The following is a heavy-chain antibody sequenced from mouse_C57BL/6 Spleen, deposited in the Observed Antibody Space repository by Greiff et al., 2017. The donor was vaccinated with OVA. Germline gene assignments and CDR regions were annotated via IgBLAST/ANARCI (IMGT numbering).Heavy chain of an antibody. CDR1: GYTFTSYW. J-gene: IGHJ2*01. Sequence: QVQLQQSGAELVMPGASVKLSCKASGYTFTSYWMHWVKQRPGQGLEWIGEIDPSDSYTNYNQKFKGKSTLTVDKSSSTAYMQLSSLTSEDSAVYYCARTGYGHYLDYWGQGTTLTVSS. D-gene: IGHD3-1*01. V-gene: IGHV1-69*01. CDR3: ARTGYGHYLDY. CDR2: IDPSDSYT.